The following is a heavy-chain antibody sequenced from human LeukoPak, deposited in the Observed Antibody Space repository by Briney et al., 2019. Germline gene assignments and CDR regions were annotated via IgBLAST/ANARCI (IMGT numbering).Heavy chain of an antibody. J-gene: IGHJ2*01. CDR1: GGSISGYY. CDR2: INHSGST. V-gene: IGHV4-34*01. Sequence: SETLSLTCTVSGGSISGYYWSWIRQPPGKGLEWIGEINHSGSTNYNPSLKSRVTISVDTSKNQFSLKLSSVTAADTAVYYCARGWGEDGSSWYPRTDWYFDLWGRGTLVTVSS. D-gene: IGHD6-13*01. CDR3: ARGWGEDGSSWYPRTDWYFDL.